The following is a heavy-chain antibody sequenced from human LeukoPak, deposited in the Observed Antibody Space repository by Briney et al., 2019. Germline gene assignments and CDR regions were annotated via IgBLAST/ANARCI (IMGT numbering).Heavy chain of an antibody. Sequence: GGSLRLSCAASGFTFRSYSMNWVRQAPGKGLEWVSSISSSSSYIYYADSVKGRFTISRDNAKNSLYLQMNSLRAEDTAVYYCARDGSVQEMATIPYETWGQGTLVTVSS. V-gene: IGHV3-21*01. D-gene: IGHD5-24*01. CDR1: GFTFRSYS. CDR3: ARDGSVQEMATIPYET. J-gene: IGHJ5*02. CDR2: ISSSSSYI.